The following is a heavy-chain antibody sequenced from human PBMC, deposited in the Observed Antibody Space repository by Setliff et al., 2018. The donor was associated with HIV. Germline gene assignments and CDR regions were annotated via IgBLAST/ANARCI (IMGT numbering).Heavy chain of an antibody. J-gene: IGHJ4*02. CDR2: IYYSGST. V-gene: IGHV4-31*03. Sequence: PSETLSLTCTVSGGSISSGGYYWSWIRQHPGKGLEWIGYIYYSGSTYYNPSLKSRVTISVDTSKNQFSLKLSSVTAADTAVYYCAREPLHYYGSGSPKDYWGQGTLVTVSS. D-gene: IGHD3-10*01. CDR1: GGSISSGGYY. CDR3: AREPLHYYGSGSPKDY.